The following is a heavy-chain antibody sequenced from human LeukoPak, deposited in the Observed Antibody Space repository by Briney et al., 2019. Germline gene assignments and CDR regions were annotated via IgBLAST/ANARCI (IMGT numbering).Heavy chain of an antibody. D-gene: IGHD3-10*01. CDR2: IRKKVNTYTT. CDR3: VRVQAVSAPAFDI. CDR1: GFTFSDHY. Sequence: GGSLRLSCAASGFTFSDHYMDWVRQAPGKGLEWVGRIRKKVNTYTTEYAASVKRRFSISRDDSKNSLYLQMNSLKTEDTAVYYCVRVQAVSAPAFDIWGQGTMVTVSS. J-gene: IGHJ3*02. V-gene: IGHV3-72*01.